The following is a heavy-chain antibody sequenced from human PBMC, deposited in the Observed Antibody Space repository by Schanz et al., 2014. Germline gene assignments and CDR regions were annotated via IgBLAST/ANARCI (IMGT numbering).Heavy chain of an antibody. CDR2: IYSGGST. CDR1: GFSFSTYA. CDR3: AKCIGWYGRCAFDI. D-gene: IGHD6-19*01. V-gene: IGHV3-66*01. J-gene: IGHJ3*02. Sequence: VQLVESGGGVVQPGGSLRLSCAASGFSFSTYAMNWVRQAPGKGLEWVAVIYSGGSTFYTDSVKGRFTISRDNSKNTLYLQMNSLIAEDTAVYYCAKCIGWYGRCAFDIWGQGTMVTVSS.